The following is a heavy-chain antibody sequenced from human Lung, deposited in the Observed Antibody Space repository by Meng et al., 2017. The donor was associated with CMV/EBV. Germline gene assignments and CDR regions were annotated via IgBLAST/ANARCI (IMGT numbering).Heavy chain of an antibody. CDR3: TRGRGTTHKGNWFDP. V-gene: IGHV1-8*01. J-gene: IGHJ5*02. CDR1: GYTFTSYD. D-gene: IGHD2/OR15-2a*01. CDR2: MNLNSVNT. Sequence: SVXVSXKPSGYTFTSYDIYWVRQATGQGLEWMGWMNLNSVNTAYALKLPGRLTMTRNTSINTAYMDLSRLRSEDTAIYYCTRGRGTTHKGNWFDPCGQGXLVTAPQ.